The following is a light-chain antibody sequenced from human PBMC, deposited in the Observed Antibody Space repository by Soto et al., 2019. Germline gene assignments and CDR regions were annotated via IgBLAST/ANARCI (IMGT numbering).Light chain of an antibody. CDR1: SGSIATNY. J-gene: IGLJ2*01. V-gene: IGLV6-57*02. Sequence: NFMLTQPHSVSESPGKTVTISCTGSSGSIATNYVQWYQQRPGSAPTTVIYEDTQRPSGVPERFSGSIDRSSNSASLTISVLKTEDEADYYCQSYDGSNPDVVFGGGTKVTVL. CDR2: EDT. CDR3: QSYDGSNPDVV.